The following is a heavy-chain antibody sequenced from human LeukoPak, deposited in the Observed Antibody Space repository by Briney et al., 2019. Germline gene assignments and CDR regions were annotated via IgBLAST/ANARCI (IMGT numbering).Heavy chain of an antibody. V-gene: IGHV1-46*01. CDR3: ARDRSDSGWFDP. CDR2: INPSGGST. J-gene: IGHJ5*02. CDR1: GYTFTSYY. Sequence: GGSLRLSCAASGYTFTSYYMHWVRQAPGQGLEWMGIINPSGGSTSYAQKFQGRVTMTRDASTSTVYMELSSLRSEDTAVYYCARDRSDSGWFDPWGQGTLVTVSS. D-gene: IGHD2-21*02.